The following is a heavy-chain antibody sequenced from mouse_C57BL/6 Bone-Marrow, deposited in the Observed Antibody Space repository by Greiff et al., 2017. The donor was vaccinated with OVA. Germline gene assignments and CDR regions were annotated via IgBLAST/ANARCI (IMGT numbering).Heavy chain of an antibody. J-gene: IGHJ4*01. V-gene: IGHV5-17*01. CDR2: ISSGSSTI. CDR1: GFTFSDYG. D-gene: IGHD2-3*01. CDR3: ARRRWLLYYAMDY. Sequence: DVMLVESGGGLVKPGGSLKLSCAASGFTFSDYGMHWVRQAPEKGLEWVAYISSGSSTIYYADTVKGRFTISRDNAKNTLFLQMTSLRSEDTAMYYCARRRWLLYYAMDYWGQGTSVTVSS.